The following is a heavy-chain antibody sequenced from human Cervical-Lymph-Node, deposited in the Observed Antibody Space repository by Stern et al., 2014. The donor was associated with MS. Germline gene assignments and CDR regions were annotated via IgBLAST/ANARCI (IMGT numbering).Heavy chain of an antibody. D-gene: IGHD5-18*01. J-gene: IGHJ4*02. CDR3: AADGGYSYGRLDY. CDR2: IVVGSGNT. V-gene: IGHV1-58*01. CDR1: GFTFTSSA. Sequence: QLVQSGPEVKKPGTSVKVSCKASGFTFTSSAVQWVRQARGHRLEWIGWIVVGSGNTNYAQKFQERVTITRDMSTSTAYMELSSLRSEDTAVYYCAADGGYSYGRLDYWGQGTLVTVSS.